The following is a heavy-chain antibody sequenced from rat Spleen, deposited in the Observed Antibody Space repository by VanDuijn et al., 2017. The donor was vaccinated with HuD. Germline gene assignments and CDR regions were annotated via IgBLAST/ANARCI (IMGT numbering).Heavy chain of an antibody. J-gene: IGHJ2*01. CDR2: ISSDGGRN. CDR1: GLTFNDHY. CDR3: ARHPITIAATASY. Sequence: EVQLVESGGGLVQPGRSMKLSCAASGLTFNDHYMAWVRQAPKKGREWVATISSDGGRNFYRDSVKGRFTISRDNAKSSLYLQMDSLRSEDTATYYCARHPITIAATASYWGQGVMVTVSS. D-gene: IGHD1-2*01. V-gene: IGHV5-7*01.